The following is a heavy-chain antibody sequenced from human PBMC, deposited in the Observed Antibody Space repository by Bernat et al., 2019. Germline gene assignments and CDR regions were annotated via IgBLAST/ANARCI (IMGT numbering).Heavy chain of an antibody. J-gene: IGHJ4*02. CDR2: ITSGVGNK. Sequence: EVQLLQSGGGLVQPGGSLRLSCVASGFTFNTYAMNWVRQAPGKGLEWVSSITSGVGNKYYANSVKGRFTISRDTSKNTLYLQMNSLRAEDAAVYYCAKAPLGSCGGVICYYFDYWGQGALVTVSS. CDR3: AKAPLGSCGGVICYYFDY. CDR1: GFTFNTYA. D-gene: IGHD2-15*01. V-gene: IGHV3-23*01.